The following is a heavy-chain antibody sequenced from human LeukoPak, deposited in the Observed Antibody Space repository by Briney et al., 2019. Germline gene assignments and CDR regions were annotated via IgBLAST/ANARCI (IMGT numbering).Heavy chain of an antibody. J-gene: IGHJ4*02. Sequence: SETLSLTCTFSGGSISSYYWTWFRQPPGKGLEWIGSFYNSGSTSYNPSFGSRVTISLETSKNLFSLKLTSVTAADSAFYYCASTPQWLATYYWGEGTLVTVSS. V-gene: IGHV4-59*01. CDR1: GGSISSYY. CDR3: ASTPQWLATYY. CDR2: FYNSGST. D-gene: IGHD6-19*01.